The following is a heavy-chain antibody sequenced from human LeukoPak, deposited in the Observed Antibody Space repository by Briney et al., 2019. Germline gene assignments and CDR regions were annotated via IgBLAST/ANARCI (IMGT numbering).Heavy chain of an antibody. J-gene: IGHJ4*02. CDR3: ARGQGGWDYDFWSGYDY. Sequence: SETLSLTCTVSGGSISSGGYYWSWIRQHPGKGLEWIGYIYYSGSTYYNPSLKSRVTISVDTSKNQFSLKLSSVTAADTAVYYCARGQGGWDYDFWSGYDYWGQGTLVTVSS. CDR2: IYYSGST. CDR1: GGSISSGGYY. V-gene: IGHV4-31*03. D-gene: IGHD3-3*01.